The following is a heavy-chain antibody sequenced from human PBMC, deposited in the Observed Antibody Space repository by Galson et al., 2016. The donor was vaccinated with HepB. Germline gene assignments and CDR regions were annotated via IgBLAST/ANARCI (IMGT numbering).Heavy chain of an antibody. D-gene: IGHD3-16*01. CDR1: GFTSSNHW. J-gene: IGHJ4*02. CDR2: ISQDGGKK. CDR3: ARIIRPFAEFDS. Sequence: SLRLSCAASGFTSSNHWMSWVRQAPGKGLEWVAGISQDGGKKDYLESVKGRFTISRDNAKNSLYLQMDNRRAEDTAVYYCARIIRPFAEFDSWGQGTLVTVAS. V-gene: IGHV3-7*01.